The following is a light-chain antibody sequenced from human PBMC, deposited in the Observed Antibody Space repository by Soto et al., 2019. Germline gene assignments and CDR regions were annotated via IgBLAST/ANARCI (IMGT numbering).Light chain of an antibody. Sequence: DIQMTQSPSSVSASVGDRVTITCRASQGISSWLAWYQQKPGKAPKLLIYAASTLQSGVPLRFSGTGSGTSFTLTISSLQPEDFATYYRQQLLSYPITFGQGTRLEIK. CDR1: QGISSW. V-gene: IGKV1D-12*01. CDR2: AAS. J-gene: IGKJ5*01. CDR3: QQLLSYPIT.